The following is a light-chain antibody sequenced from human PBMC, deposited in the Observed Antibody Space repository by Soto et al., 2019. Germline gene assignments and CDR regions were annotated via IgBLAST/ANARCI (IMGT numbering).Light chain of an antibody. CDR1: SSDVGGYNY. V-gene: IGLV2-14*01. CDR2: DVN. Sequence: QSALTQPASXXXXPGQSITISCTGTSSDVGGYNYVSWYQHHPGKAPKLMIYDVNNRPSGISNRFFGSKSGNTASLTISGLQTEDEADYYCSSYSSSGTLYVFGTGTKVTVL. CDR3: SSYSSSGTLYV. J-gene: IGLJ1*01.